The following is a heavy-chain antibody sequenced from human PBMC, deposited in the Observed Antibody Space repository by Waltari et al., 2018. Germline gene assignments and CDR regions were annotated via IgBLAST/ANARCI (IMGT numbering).Heavy chain of an antibody. J-gene: IGHJ4*02. V-gene: IGHV3-7*01. D-gene: IGHD1-26*01. CDR3: ARDGLGLFDC. CDR2: INPDGSDK. CDR1: GFTFSVYW. Sequence: EVHLVESGGGLVQPGGSLRLSCAASGFTFSVYWMAWVRQAPGKGLEWVANINPDGSDKYYVDSVKGRFTISRDDAKNTLYLQMDSLRAEDTAVYYCARDGLGLFDCWGQGTLVTVSS.